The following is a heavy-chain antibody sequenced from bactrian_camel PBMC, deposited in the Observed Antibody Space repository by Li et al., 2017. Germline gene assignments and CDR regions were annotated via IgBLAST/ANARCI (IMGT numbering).Heavy chain of an antibody. CDR1: GYMHIPWC. V-gene: IGHV3S53*01. CDR3: AGGRFCDLTSEPAY. J-gene: IGHJ4*01. CDR2: VDRWGTF. Sequence: HVQLVESGGGPMQAGDDLKLSCVVSGYMHIPWCVGWFRQAPGKEREGVAVVDRWGTFRYADSVKGRFTLSKGSAKNTLYLQMDNLEPDDTAMYYCAGGRFCDLTSEPAYRGQGTQVTVS.